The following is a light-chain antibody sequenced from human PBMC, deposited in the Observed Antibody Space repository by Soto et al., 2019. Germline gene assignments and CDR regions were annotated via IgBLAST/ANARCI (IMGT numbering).Light chain of an antibody. V-gene: IGKV1-39*01. CDR2: ATS. CDR1: QSISTY. J-gene: IGKJ4*01. Sequence: DIQMTQSPPSLSASVGDSITITCRASQSISTYLNWYRQKPGKAPELPIFATSSLQRGVPSRFSGSGSGTDFTLTISSLQPGDFETYYCQQTYSLPHTFGGGTKV. CDR3: QQTYSLPHT.